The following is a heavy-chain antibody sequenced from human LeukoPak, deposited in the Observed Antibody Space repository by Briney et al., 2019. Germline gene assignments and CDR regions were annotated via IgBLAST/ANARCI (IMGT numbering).Heavy chain of an antibody. CDR3: ARGGGHCTSNSCSSLPLDY. Sequence: GGSLRLSCAASGIPISDYYMTWIRQAPGKGLEWVSYISAISSTIYYADSVKGRFPIYRDIAKKSLYLQMNSLGADDTAVYYCARGGGHCTSNSCSSLPLDYWGQGVLVTVS. V-gene: IGHV3-11*01. CDR2: ISAISSTI. J-gene: IGHJ4*02. CDR1: GIPISDYY. D-gene: IGHD2-2*01.